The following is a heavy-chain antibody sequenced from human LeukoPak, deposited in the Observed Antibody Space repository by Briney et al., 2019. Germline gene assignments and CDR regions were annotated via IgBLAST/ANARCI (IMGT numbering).Heavy chain of an antibody. J-gene: IGHJ4*02. V-gene: IGHV4-34*01. CDR2: INHSGST. Sequence: SETLSLTCAVYGGSFSGHYWSWIRQPPGKGLEWIGEINHSGSTNYNPSPKSRVTISVDTSKNQFSLKLSSVTAADTAVYYCARKRSQLGFRYWGQGTLVTVSS. CDR3: ARKRSQLGFRY. CDR1: GGSFSGHY. D-gene: IGHD6-13*01.